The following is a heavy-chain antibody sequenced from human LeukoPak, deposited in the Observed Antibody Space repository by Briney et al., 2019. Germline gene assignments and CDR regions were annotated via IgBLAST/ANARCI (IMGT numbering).Heavy chain of an antibody. CDR2: ISYDGSNK. Sequence: PGRSLRLSCAASGFTFSSYAMHWVRQAPGKGLEWVAVISYDGSNKYYADSVKGRFTISRDNSKNTLYLQMNSLRAEDTAVYYCARDRIAVAVGEDYFDYWGQGTLVTVSS. CDR3: ARDRIAVAVGEDYFDY. J-gene: IGHJ4*02. V-gene: IGHV3-30-3*01. CDR1: GFTFSSYA. D-gene: IGHD6-19*01.